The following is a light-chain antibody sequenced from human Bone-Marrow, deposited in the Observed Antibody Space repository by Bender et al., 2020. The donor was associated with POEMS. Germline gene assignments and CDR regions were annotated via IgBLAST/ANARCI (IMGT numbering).Light chain of an antibody. J-gene: IGLJ1*01. CDR3: CFYAGSNTYV. CDR2: EVS. V-gene: IGLV2-23*02. Sequence: QPALTQPASVSGSSGQSITVSCTGTSSDVGAYNLVSWYQQHPGKAPNLIIYEVSERPSGVSSRFSGSKSGDTASLTISGLQAEDEADYYCCFYAGSNTYVFGSGTHLTVL. CDR1: SSDVGAYNL.